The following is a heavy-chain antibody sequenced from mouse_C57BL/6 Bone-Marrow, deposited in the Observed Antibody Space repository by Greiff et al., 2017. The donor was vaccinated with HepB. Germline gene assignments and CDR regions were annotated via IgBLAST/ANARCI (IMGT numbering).Heavy chain of an antibody. CDR3: ARWGGYDYYAMDY. D-gene: IGHD3-2*02. Sequence: EVQLQQSGPVLVKPGASVKMSCKASGYTFTDYYMNWVKQSHGKSLEWIGVINPYNGGTSYNQKFKGKATLTVYKSSSTAFMELNSLTSEDSAVYYCARWGGYDYYAMDYWGQGTSVTVSS. J-gene: IGHJ4*01. V-gene: IGHV1-19*01. CDR1: GYTFTDYY. CDR2: INPYNGGT.